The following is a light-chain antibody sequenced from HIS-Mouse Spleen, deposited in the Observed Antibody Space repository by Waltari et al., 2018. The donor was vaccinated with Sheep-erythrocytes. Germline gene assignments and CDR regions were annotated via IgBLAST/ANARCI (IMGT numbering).Light chain of an antibody. J-gene: IGKJ1*01. CDR3: QQFNNYPRT. CDR2: DAY. CDR1: TGISSA. V-gene: IGKV1D-13*01. Sequence: AIQLTQSPSSLSSSVGDRVPITCRASTGISSALAWYQQKPGKAPKLLIYDAYSLESGVPSRFRGSGSGTDFTLTISSLQPEDFATYYCQQFNNYPRTFGQGTKVEIK.